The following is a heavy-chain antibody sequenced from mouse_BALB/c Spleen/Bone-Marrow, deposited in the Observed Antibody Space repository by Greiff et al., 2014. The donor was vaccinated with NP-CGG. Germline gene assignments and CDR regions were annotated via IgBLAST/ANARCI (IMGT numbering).Heavy chain of an antibody. J-gene: IGHJ3*01. D-gene: IGHD2-2*01. CDR2: IHYSGST. CDR1: GYSITSGYS. V-gene: IGHV3-1*02. CDR3: ARRVRGYDVPDWFAY. Sequence: EVNLVESGPDLVKPSQSLSLTCTVTGYSITSGYSWHWIRQFPGNKLGWMGYIHYSGSTNYNPSLKSRISITRDTSKNQFFLQLKSVTTGDTATYYCARRVRGYDVPDWFAYWGQGTLVTVSA.